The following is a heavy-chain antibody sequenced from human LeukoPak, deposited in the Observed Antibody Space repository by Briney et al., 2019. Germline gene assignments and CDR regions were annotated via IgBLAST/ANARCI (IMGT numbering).Heavy chain of an antibody. CDR1: GFTFSTYW. J-gene: IGHJ4*02. CDR3: ARDSSGYQ. Sequence: GGSLRLSCAASGFTFSTYWMSWVRQAPGKGLEWVANIKEDGSEKYYGDSVKGRFTISRDNAKNSLYLQMNSLRAEDTAVYYCARDSSGYQWGQGALVTVSS. D-gene: IGHD3-22*01. V-gene: IGHV3-7*01. CDR2: IKEDGSEK.